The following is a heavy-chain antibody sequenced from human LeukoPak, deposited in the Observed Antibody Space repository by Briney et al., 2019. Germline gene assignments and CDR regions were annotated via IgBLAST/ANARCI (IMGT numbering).Heavy chain of an antibody. D-gene: IGHD2-8*02. Sequence: ASVKVSCKPSGYTFSDYYVHWVRQAPGQGLEWMGYIVPDTGGVDFDRRFQGRVTMTRDKATRTLYMELSNLRSDDTAVYYCSTEDKYCTGANCGKYWGQGTLVTVSS. CDR2: IVPDTGGV. J-gene: IGHJ4*02. V-gene: IGHV1-2*02. CDR3: STEDKYCTGANCGKY. CDR1: GYTFSDYY.